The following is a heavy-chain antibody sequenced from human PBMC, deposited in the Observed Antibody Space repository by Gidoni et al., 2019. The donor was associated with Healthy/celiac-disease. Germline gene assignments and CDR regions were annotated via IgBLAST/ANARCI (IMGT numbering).Heavy chain of an antibody. V-gene: IGHV1-2*04. CDR1: GYTFTGYY. D-gene: IGHD6-19*01. Sequence: QVPLVQSGAAVKKPGASVQVSCKASGYTFTGYYMHWVRQAPGQGLEWMGWINPNSGGTNYAQKFQGWVTMTRDTSISTAYMELSRLRSDDTAVYYCARRAVAGTAYFDYWGQGTLVTVSS. CDR3: ARRAVAGTAYFDY. CDR2: INPNSGGT. J-gene: IGHJ4*02.